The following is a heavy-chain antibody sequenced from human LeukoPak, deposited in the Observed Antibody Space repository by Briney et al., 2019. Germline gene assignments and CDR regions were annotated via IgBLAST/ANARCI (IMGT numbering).Heavy chain of an antibody. CDR3: ARDLAWGAFDY. Sequence: PGGSLRLSCAASGFTFSSYAMSWVRQTPGKGLEWVSVISGSGGSTYYADSVKGRFTISRDDSKNTLSLQMNSLRVEDTATYYCARDLAWGAFDYWGQGTLVTVSS. V-gene: IGHV3-23*01. J-gene: IGHJ4*02. CDR1: GFTFSSYA. D-gene: IGHD7-27*01. CDR2: ISGSGGST.